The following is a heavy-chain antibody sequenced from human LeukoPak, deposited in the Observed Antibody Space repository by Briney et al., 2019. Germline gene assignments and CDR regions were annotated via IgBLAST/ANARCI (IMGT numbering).Heavy chain of an antibody. CDR2: IYYSGST. Sequence: SETLSLTCTVSGGSISRYYWSWIRQPPGKGLEWIGYIYYSGSTNYNPSLKSRVTISVDTSKNQFSPKLSPVTAADTAVYYCAREGYYYYMDVWGKGTTVTISS. V-gene: IGHV4-59*01. CDR1: GGSISRYY. CDR3: AREGYYYYMDV. J-gene: IGHJ6*03.